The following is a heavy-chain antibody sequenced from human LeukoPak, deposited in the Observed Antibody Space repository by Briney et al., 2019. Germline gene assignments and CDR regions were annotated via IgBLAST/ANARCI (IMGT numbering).Heavy chain of an antibody. CDR3: ARSARSSEYSSSIWFDP. V-gene: IGHV3-7*01. D-gene: IGHD6-6*01. Sequence: GGSLRLSCAASGFTFSSYWMSWVRQAPGKGLEWVANIKQDGSEKYYVDSVKGRFTISRDNAKNSLYLQMNSLRAEDTAVYYCARSARSSEYSSSIWFDPWGQGTLVTVSS. J-gene: IGHJ5*02. CDR1: GFTFSSYW. CDR2: IKQDGSEK.